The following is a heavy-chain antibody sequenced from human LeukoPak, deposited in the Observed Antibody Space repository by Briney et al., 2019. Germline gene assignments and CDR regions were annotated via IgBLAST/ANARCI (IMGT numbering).Heavy chain of an antibody. CDR2: ISYDGSNK. CDR3: AKEMEVPDIVLMVYAIPSYYYYGMDV. J-gene: IGHJ6*02. CDR1: GFTFSSYA. Sequence: GRSLRLSCAASGFTFSSYAMHWVRQAPGKGLEWVAVISYDGSNKYYADSVKGRFTISRDNSKNTLYLQMNSLRAEDTAVYYCAKEMEVPDIVLMVYAIPSYYYYGMDVWGQGTTVTVSS. D-gene: IGHD2-8*01. V-gene: IGHV3-30-3*01.